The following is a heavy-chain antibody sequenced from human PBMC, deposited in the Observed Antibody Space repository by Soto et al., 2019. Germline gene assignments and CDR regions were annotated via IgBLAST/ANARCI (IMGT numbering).Heavy chain of an antibody. Sequence: EVQLVESGGGLVQPGGSLKLSCAASGFTFSGSAMHWVRQASGKGLEWVGRIRDKASSYATAYAASVKGRFTVSRDDSKNTAHLQMNSLKTEDTAVYYCTRWVVGGTSPFDYWGQGTLVTVSS. CDR1: GFTFSGSA. CDR2: IRDKASSYAT. D-gene: IGHD1-26*01. J-gene: IGHJ4*02. V-gene: IGHV3-73*02. CDR3: TRWVVGGTSPFDY.